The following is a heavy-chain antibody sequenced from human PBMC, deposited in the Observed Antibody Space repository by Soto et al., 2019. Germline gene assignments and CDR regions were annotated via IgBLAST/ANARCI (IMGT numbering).Heavy chain of an antibody. CDR2: ISGYNGNT. D-gene: IGHD6-19*01. V-gene: IGHV1-18*04. CDR3: ARGGTGAYSSGRYDC. J-gene: IGHJ4*02. Sequence: QVQLVQSGAEVKKPGASVMLSCKASGYTCNIYGISWVRQAPGQGLEWMGWISGYNGNTNYAHQLQGRVTVTTDKSTRTAYMELRSLRSDDTAVYYCARGGTGAYSSGRYDCWGQGTLVTVSS. CDR1: GYTCNIYG.